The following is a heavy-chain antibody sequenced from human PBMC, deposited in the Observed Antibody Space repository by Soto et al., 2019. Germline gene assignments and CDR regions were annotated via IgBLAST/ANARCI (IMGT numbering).Heavy chain of an antibody. CDR3: ARGIRNYDILTGPVYYYYYYYMDV. V-gene: IGHV1-8*01. J-gene: IGHJ6*03. D-gene: IGHD3-9*01. Sequence: SVKVSCKASGYTFTSYDINWVRQAAGQGLEWMGWMNPNSGNTGYAQKFQGRVTMTRNTSISTAYMELSSLRSEDTAVYYCARGIRNYDILTGPVYYYYYYYMDVWGKGTTVTVSS. CDR2: MNPNSGNT. CDR1: GYTFTSYD.